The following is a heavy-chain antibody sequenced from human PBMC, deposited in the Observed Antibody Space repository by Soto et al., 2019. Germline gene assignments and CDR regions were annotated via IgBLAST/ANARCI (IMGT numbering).Heavy chain of an antibody. J-gene: IGHJ4*02. CDR3: AKALYGGFTY. Sequence: EVRLLESGGGLVQPGGSLRLSCAASGFIFSVYAMSWVRQAPGKGLEWVSGISGSGDSTHYADSVKGRFTVSRDNSKSMLYLKTNSLRAEDTAIYYCAKALYGGFTYWGQGTLVTVSS. D-gene: IGHD3-10*01. CDR2: ISGSGDST. CDR1: GFIFSVYA. V-gene: IGHV3-23*01.